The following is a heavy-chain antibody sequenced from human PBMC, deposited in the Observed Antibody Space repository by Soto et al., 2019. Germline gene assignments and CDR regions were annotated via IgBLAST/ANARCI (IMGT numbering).Heavy chain of an antibody. CDR1: GGSISSYY. J-gene: IGHJ4*02. D-gene: IGHD3-3*01. CDR2: IYYSGST. Sequence: SETLSLTCTVSGGSISSYYWSWIRQPPGKGLEWIGYIYYSGSTNYNPSLKSRVTISVDTSKNQFSLKLSSVTAADTAVYYCARGDDFWSGYTFDYWGQGTLVTVSS. V-gene: IGHV4-59*01. CDR3: ARGDDFWSGYTFDY.